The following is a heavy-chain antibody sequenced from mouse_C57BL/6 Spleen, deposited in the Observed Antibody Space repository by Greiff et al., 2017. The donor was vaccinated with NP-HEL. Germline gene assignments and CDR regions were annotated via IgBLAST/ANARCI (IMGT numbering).Heavy chain of an antibody. V-gene: IGHV1-54*01. D-gene: IGHD2-1*01. CDR3: ARDGIYYGNYVRFAY. Sequence: QVQLQQSGAELVRPGTSVKVSCKASGYAFTNYLIEWVKQRPGQGLEWIGVINPGSGGTNYNEKFKGKATLTADKSSSTAYMQLSSLTSEDSAVYFCARDGIYYGNYVRFAYWGQGTLVTVSA. CDR2: INPGSGGT. J-gene: IGHJ3*01. CDR1: GYAFTNYL.